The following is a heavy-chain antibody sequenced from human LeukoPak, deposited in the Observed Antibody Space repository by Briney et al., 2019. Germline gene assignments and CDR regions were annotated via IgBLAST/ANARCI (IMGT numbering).Heavy chain of an antibody. Sequence: SVKLSCTASGGTFSSYAISWVRQAPGQGLEWMGGIIPIFGTANYAQKFQGRVTITADKSTSTAYMELSSLRSEDTAVYYCARARGYSYGPFDYWGQGTLVTVSS. CDR3: ARARGYSYGPFDY. D-gene: IGHD5-18*01. CDR2: IIPIFGTA. J-gene: IGHJ4*02. CDR1: GGTFSSYA. V-gene: IGHV1-69*06.